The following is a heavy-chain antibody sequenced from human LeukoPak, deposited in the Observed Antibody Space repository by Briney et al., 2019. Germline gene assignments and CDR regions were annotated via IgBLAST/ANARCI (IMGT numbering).Heavy chain of an antibody. CDR1: GGSISSYY. CDR3: ARGRSLDY. Sequence: SETLSLTCTVSGGSISSYYWSWIRQPPGKGLEWIGYIYYSGSTNYNPSLTSRVTISVDTSKNQFSLKLSSVTAADTAVYYCARGRSLDYWGQGTLVTVSS. V-gene: IGHV4-59*01. CDR2: IYYSGST. J-gene: IGHJ4*02.